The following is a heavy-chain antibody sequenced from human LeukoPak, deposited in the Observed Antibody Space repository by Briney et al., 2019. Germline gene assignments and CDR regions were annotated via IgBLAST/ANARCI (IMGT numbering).Heavy chain of an antibody. CDR3: ARRDTLYYYDSSGSMGYYYYYMDV. D-gene: IGHD3-22*01. V-gene: IGHV5-51*01. CDR1: GYSFTSYW. Sequence: GESLKISCKGSGYSFTSYWIGWVRQMPGKGLEWMGIIYPGDSDTRYSPSFQGQVTISADKSISTAYLQWSSLKASDTAMYYCARRDTLYYYDSSGSMGYYYYYMDVWGKGTTVTISS. J-gene: IGHJ6*03. CDR2: IYPGDSDT.